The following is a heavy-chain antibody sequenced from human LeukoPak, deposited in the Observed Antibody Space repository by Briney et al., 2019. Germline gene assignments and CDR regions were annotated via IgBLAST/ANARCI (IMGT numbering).Heavy chain of an antibody. Sequence: PGGSLRLSCAASGFTVSSNYMSWVRQAPGKGLGWVSVIYSGGSTYYADSVKGRFAISRDNSKNTLYLQMNSLRAEDTAVYYCARDGTYYYGSGSYLIDYWGQGTLVTVSS. J-gene: IGHJ4*02. CDR2: IYSGGST. D-gene: IGHD3-10*01. CDR1: GFTVSSNY. V-gene: IGHV3-66*01. CDR3: ARDGTYYYGSGSYLIDY.